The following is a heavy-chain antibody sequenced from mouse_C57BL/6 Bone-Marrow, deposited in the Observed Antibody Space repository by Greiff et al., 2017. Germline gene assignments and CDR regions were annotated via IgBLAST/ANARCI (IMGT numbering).Heavy chain of an antibody. J-gene: IGHJ2*01. V-gene: IGHV7-1*01. CDR1: GFTFSDFY. Sequence: EVQGVESGGGLVQSGRSLRLSCATSGFTFSDFYMEWVRQAPGKGLEWIAASRNKANDYTTDDSSSVKGRFIVSRDTSQSILYLQMNALSAEDTAIYYCARDPKGYFDYWGQGTTLTVSS. CDR2: SRNKANDYTT. CDR3: ARDPKGYFDY.